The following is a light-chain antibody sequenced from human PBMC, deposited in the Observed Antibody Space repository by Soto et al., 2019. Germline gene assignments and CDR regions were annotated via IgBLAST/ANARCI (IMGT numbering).Light chain of an antibody. CDR3: NSYTSSSTDV. CDR1: SSDVGGYNY. Sequence: QYALTQPASVSGSPGQSITISCTGTSSDVGGYNYVSWFQQHPGKAPKLMIYDVRNRPSGISNRFSGSKSGNTASLTISGLQAEDEADYYCNSYTSSSTDVFGTGTKVTVL. CDR2: DVR. V-gene: IGLV2-14*01. J-gene: IGLJ1*01.